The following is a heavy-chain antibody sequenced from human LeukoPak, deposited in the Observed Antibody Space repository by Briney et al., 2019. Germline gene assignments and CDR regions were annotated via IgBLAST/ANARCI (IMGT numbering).Heavy chain of an antibody. D-gene: IGHD3-10*01. V-gene: IGHV4-59*12. CDR3: ARGNYGSGSYYQNRCFDY. J-gene: IGHJ4*02. CDR2: IYHSEST. CDR1: GGSISSYY. Sequence: PSETLSLTCTVSGGSISSYYWSWIRQPPGKGLEWIGEIYHSESTNYNPSLKSRVTISVDKSKNQFSLNLSSVTAADTAVYYCARGNYGSGSYYQNRCFDYWGQGTLVTVSS.